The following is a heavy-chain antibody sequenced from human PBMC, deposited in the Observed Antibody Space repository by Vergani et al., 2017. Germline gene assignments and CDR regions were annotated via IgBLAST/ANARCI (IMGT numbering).Heavy chain of an antibody. CDR3: AKLAIVVVPAATEIDY. CDR1: GFTFSSYW. CDR2: IKQDGSEK. J-gene: IGHJ4*02. D-gene: IGHD2-2*01. Sequence: EVQLVESGGGLVQPGGSLKLSCAASGFTFSSYWMSWVRQAPGKGLEWVANIKQDGSEKYYVDSVKGRFTISRDNSKNTLYLQMNSVRAEDTAVYYCAKLAIVVVPAATEIDYWGQGTLVNVSS. V-gene: IGHV3-7*03.